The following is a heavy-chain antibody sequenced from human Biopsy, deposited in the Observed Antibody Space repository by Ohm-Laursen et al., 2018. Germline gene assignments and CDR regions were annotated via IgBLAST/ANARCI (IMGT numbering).Heavy chain of an antibody. Sequence: SLRLSCSASGFSFSDNYMDWVRQAPGKGLEWVGRIRDKANSYTTDYAASVKVRFTISRDDSKNSLYLQMNSLKTEDTALYYCARAGRYCSGGSCYSWFDSWGQGTLVTVSS. V-gene: IGHV3-72*01. J-gene: IGHJ5*01. D-gene: IGHD2-15*01. CDR1: GFSFSDNY. CDR3: ARAGRYCSGGSCYSWFDS. CDR2: IRDKANSYTT.